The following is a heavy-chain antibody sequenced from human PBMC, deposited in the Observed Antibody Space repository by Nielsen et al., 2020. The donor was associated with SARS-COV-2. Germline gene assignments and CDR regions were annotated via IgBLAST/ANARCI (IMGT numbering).Heavy chain of an antibody. Sequence: LRLTCAISGDSVSSSSAAWNWIRQSPSRGLEWLGRTYYRSKWYNDYAVSVKSRITINPDTSKNQFSLHLNSVTPEDTAVYYCARARGAYGDYYYYYYTDVWGKGTTVTVSS. CDR2: TYYRSKWYN. V-gene: IGHV6-1*01. D-gene: IGHD4-17*01. J-gene: IGHJ6*03. CDR3: ARARGAYGDYYYYYYTDV. CDR1: GDSVSSSSAA.